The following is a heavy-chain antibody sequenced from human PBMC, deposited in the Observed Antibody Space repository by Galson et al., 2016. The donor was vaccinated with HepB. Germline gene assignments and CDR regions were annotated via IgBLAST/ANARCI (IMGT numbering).Heavy chain of an antibody. V-gene: IGHV4-4*02. CDR1: GGSISITNW. Sequence: ETLSLTCGVSGGSISITNWWSWVRPTPGKGLEWIGSIYNTGSTNYNPSLKSRVTISVDKSKNLFSLDLRSVTAADTAVYYCAKDATLGTTTLGAFDIWGQGTLVTVSS. CDR3: AKDATLGTTTLGAFDI. J-gene: IGHJ3*02. D-gene: IGHD1-26*01. CDR2: IYNTGST.